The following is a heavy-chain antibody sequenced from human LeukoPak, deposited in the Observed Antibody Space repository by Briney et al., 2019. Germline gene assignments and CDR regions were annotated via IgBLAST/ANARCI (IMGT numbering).Heavy chain of an antibody. CDR3: ARNYYDSSGHDY. J-gene: IGHJ4*02. Sequence: SETLSLTCTVSSGSISSSSYYWGWIRQPPGTGLEWIGSIYYSGSTYYNPSLKSRVTISVDTSKNQFSLKLSSVTAADTAVYYCARNYYDSSGHDYWGQGTLVTVSS. V-gene: IGHV4-39*01. CDR1: SGSISSSSYY. D-gene: IGHD3-22*01. CDR2: IYYSGST.